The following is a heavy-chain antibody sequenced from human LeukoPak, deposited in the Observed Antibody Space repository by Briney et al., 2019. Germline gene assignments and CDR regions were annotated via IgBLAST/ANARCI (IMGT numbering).Heavy chain of an antibody. CDR3: ARDLGWPYSSGWYGFVY. J-gene: IGHJ4*02. V-gene: IGHV1-69*05. CDR2: IIPIFGTA. CDR1: GGTFSSYA. Sequence: SVKVSCKASGGTFSSYAISWVRQAPGQGLEWMGGIIPIFGTADYAQKFQGRVTITTDESTSTAYMELSSLRSEDTAVYYCARDLGWPYSSGWYGFVYWGQGTLVTVSS. D-gene: IGHD6-19*01.